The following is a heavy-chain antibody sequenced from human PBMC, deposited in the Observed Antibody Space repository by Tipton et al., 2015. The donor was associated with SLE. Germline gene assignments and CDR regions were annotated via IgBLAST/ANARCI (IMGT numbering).Heavy chain of an antibody. V-gene: IGHV4-59*01. D-gene: IGHD3-10*01. CDR2: IYYSGNT. CDR1: GGSISSYY. Sequence: TLSLTCTVSGGSISSYYWSWIRQPPGKGLEWIAYIYYSGNTNYNPSLKSRVTISVDTSKNQFSLKLSSVTAADTAVYYCARASGSQDYYYYYMDVWGKGTTVTVSS. J-gene: IGHJ6*03. CDR3: ARASGSQDYYYYYMDV.